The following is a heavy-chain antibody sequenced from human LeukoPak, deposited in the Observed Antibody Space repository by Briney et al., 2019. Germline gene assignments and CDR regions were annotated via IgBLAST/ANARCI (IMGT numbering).Heavy chain of an antibody. V-gene: IGHV4-39*07. D-gene: IGHD3-9*01. CDR1: GGSISSSSYY. Sequence: PSETLSLTCTASGGSISSSSYYWGWIRQPPGKGLEWIGSIDYSGNTNYNPSLKSRVTISVDTSKNQFSLKLSSVTAADTAVYYCARARLRYFDWLPEYYMDVWGKGTTVTISS. CDR3: ARARLRYFDWLPEYYMDV. CDR2: IDYSGNT. J-gene: IGHJ6*03.